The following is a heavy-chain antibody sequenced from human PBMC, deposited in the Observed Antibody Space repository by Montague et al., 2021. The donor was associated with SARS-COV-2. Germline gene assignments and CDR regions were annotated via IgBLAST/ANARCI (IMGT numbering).Heavy chain of an antibody. CDR3: ARALIMITFGGVIAHWFDP. D-gene: IGHD3-16*02. CDR2: IYYSGST. V-gene: IGHV4-39*07. Sequence: SETLSLTCTVSGGSISSSSYYWGWIRQPPGKGLEWIGSIYYSGSTYYNPSLKSRVTLSVDTSKNQFSLKLSSVTAADTAVYYCARALIMITFGGVIAHWFDPWGQGTLVTVSS. CDR1: GGSISSSSYY. J-gene: IGHJ5*02.